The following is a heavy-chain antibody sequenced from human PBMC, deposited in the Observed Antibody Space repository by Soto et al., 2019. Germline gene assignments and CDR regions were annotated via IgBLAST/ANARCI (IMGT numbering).Heavy chain of an antibody. J-gene: IGHJ6*02. CDR1: GGSFSGYY. D-gene: IGHD6-19*01. V-gene: IGHV4-34*01. Sequence: SETLSLTCAVYGGSFSGYYWSWIRQPPGKGLEWIGEINHSGSTNYNPSLKSRVTISVDTSKNQFSLKLSSVTAADTAVYYCARGTIAVAGTHFGNFGYYYYGMDVWGQWTTVTVSS. CDR2: INHSGST. CDR3: ARGTIAVAGTHFGNFGYYYYGMDV.